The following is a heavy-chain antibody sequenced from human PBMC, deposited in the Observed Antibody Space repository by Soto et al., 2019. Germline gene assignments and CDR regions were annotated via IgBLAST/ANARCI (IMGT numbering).Heavy chain of an antibody. CDR1: GFTFSSYS. CDR2: ISDSSSYI. J-gene: IGHJ6*02. V-gene: IGHV3-21*01. CDR3: ARVIAAAGSVYFYGMDV. Sequence: GGSLRLSCAASGFTFSSYSINWIRQAPGKGLEWVSSISDSSSYIYYADSLKGRFTISRDNAKNSLYLQMNSLRAEDTAVYYCARVIAAAGSVYFYGMDVWGQGTTVTVSS. D-gene: IGHD6-13*01.